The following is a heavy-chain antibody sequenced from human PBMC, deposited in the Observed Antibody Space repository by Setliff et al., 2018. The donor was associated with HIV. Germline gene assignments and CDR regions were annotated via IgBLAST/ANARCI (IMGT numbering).Heavy chain of an antibody. D-gene: IGHD6-19*01. CDR3: ARPRRVRSRAWYWFDI. CDR2: IYSSGST. CDR1: GGSISSGSYY. J-gene: IGHJ5*02. Sequence: SETLSLTCTVSGGSISSGSYYWSWIRQPAGKGLEWIGHIYSSGSTNYNPSLKSRVTISVDSSKNQFSLNLFSVTAADTAVYYCARPRRVRSRAWYWFDIWGQGTLVTVSS. V-gene: IGHV4-61*09.